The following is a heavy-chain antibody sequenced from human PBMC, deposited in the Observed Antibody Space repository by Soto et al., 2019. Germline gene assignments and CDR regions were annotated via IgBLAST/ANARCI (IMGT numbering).Heavy chain of an antibody. V-gene: IGHV3-64D*06. J-gene: IGHJ4*02. Sequence: GGSLRLSCSASGFTFRIYAMHWVRQAPGRGLEYVSSISPDGGGTHYADSVKGRFTISRDNSKNTHYLQMGSLRIDDSAVYYCVKGEYYYDSSGYYPFDYWGQGTLVTVSS. CDR3: VKGEYYYDSSGYYPFDY. D-gene: IGHD3-22*01. CDR1: GFTFRIYA. CDR2: ISPDGGGT.